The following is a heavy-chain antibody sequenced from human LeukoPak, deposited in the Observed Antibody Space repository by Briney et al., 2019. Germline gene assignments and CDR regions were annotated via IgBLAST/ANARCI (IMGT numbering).Heavy chain of an antibody. Sequence: PGGSLRLSYAASGFTVSSNYMSWVRQAPGKGLEWVSVIYSGGSTYYADSVKGRFTISRDNSKNTLYLQMNSLRAEDTAVYYCARGRQSLAAAGPGYYYGMDVWGQGTTVTVSS. V-gene: IGHV3-53*01. D-gene: IGHD6-13*01. CDR1: GFTVSSNY. J-gene: IGHJ6*02. CDR3: ARGRQSLAAAGPGYYYGMDV. CDR2: IYSGGST.